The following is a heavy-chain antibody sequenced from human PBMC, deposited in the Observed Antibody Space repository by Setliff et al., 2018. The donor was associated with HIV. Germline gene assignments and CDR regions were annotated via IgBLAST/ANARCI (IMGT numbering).Heavy chain of an antibody. V-gene: IGHV3-48*03. Sequence: GESLKISCAASGFTFSSYEMNWVRQAPGKGLEWVSYISSSGSTIYYADSVKGRFTISRDNAKNSLYLQMNSLRAEDTAVYYCAREVMITFGGAHDAFDIWGQGTMVTVSS. CDR1: GFTFSSYE. CDR2: ISSSGSTI. D-gene: IGHD3-16*01. CDR3: AREVMITFGGAHDAFDI. J-gene: IGHJ3*02.